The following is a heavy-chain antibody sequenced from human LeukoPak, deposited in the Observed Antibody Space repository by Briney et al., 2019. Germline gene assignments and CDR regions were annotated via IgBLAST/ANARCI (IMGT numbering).Heavy chain of an antibody. V-gene: IGHV3-11*01. CDR2: ISPSGSAI. Sequence: GGSLRLSCAASGFTFSYYYMSWVRQAPGKGLEWVSYISPSGSAIYYADSVKGRFTISRDNAKNSVFLQMSSLRAEDTAVYFCARGTPTRSDEKDDVYWGQGTLVTVSP. CDR3: ARGTPTRSDEKDDVY. CDR1: GFTFSYYY. J-gene: IGHJ4*02. D-gene: IGHD2-15*01.